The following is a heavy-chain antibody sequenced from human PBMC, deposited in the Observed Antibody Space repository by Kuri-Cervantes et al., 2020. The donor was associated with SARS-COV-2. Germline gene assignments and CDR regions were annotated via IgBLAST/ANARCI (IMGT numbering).Heavy chain of an antibody. CDR1: GGSFSGYY. Sequence: ESLKISCAVYGGSFSGYYWSWIRQPPGKGLEWIGEINHSGSTNYNPSLKSRVTISVDTSKNQFSLRLSSVTAADTAVYYCARGQQLVLLDYWGQGTLVTVSS. J-gene: IGHJ4*02. CDR2: INHSGST. D-gene: IGHD6-13*01. CDR3: ARGQQLVLLDY. V-gene: IGHV4-34*01.